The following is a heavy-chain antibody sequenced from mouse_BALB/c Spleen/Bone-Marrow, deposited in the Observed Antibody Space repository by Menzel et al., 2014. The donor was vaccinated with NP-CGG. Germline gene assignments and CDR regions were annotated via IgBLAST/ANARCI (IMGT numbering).Heavy chain of an antibody. J-gene: IGHJ2*01. CDR2: IDPANGNT. D-gene: IGHD1-2*01. V-gene: IGHV14-3*02. CDR1: GFNIKDTY. CDR3: ARCYYGCYFDY. Sequence: EVQLQQSGAELVKPGASVKLSCTASGFNIKDTYMHWVKQRPEQGLEWIGRIDPANGNTKYDPKFQGKATITADTSSNTAYLQLSHLRTEDTAVYYCARCYYGCYFDYWGQGTTLTVSS.